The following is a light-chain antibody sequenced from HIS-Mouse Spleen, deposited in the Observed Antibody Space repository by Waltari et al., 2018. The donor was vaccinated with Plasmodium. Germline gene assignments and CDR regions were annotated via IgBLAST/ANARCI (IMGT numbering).Light chain of an antibody. CDR1: SSDVGGYNY. CDR3: SSYAGSNNLV. CDR2: EVS. J-gene: IGLJ2*01. Sequence: QSALTQPPSASGSPGQSVTISCTGTSSDVGGYNYVSWYQQHPGKAPKLWIYEVSKRPSGVPDRFSGSKSGNTASLTVSGLQDEDEADYYCSSYAGSNNLVFGGGTKLTVL. V-gene: IGLV2-8*01.